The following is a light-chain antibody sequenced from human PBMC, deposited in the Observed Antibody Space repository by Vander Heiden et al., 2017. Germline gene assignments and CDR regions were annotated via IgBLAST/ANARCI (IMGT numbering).Light chain of an antibody. CDR2: WAS. CDR1: QSVLYSSNDKNY. Sequence: DIVMTQSPDSLAVSLGERATINCKSSQSVLYSSNDKNYLAWYQQNPGQPPKLIIYWASTRESGVPDRFSGSGSGTDFTLTISSLQAEDVAVYYCQQYYTTLFTFGQGTRLEIK. V-gene: IGKV4-1*01. J-gene: IGKJ5*01. CDR3: QQYYTTLFT.